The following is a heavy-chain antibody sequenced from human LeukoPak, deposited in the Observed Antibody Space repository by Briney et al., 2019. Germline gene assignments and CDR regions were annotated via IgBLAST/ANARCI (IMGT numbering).Heavy chain of an antibody. CDR1: GGSISSYY. J-gene: IGHJ4*02. Sequence: SETLSPTCTVSGGSISSYYWSWIRQPPGKGLEWIGYIYYSGSTNYNPSLKSRVTISVDTSKNQFSLKLSSVTAADTAVYYCARIGSSGWYLDYWGQGTLVTVSS. V-gene: IGHV4-59*01. CDR2: IYYSGST. D-gene: IGHD6-19*01. CDR3: ARIGSSGWYLDY.